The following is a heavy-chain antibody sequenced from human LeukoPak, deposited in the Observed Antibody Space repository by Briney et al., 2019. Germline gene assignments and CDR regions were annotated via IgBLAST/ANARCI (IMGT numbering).Heavy chain of an antibody. J-gene: IGHJ4*02. Sequence: SETLSLTCTVSGVSISSSNSYWGWIRQPPGKGLEWIGSIYYSGNTYYNATLKSQVSISIDTSKNQFSLRLTSVTAADTAVYYCARQTGSGLFILPGGQGTLVTVSS. CDR1: GVSISSSNSY. CDR3: ARQTGSGLFILP. D-gene: IGHD3/OR15-3a*01. CDR2: IYYSGNT. V-gene: IGHV4-39*01.